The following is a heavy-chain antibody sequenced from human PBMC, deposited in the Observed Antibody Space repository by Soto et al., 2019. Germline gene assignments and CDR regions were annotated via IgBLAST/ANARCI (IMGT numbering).Heavy chain of an antibody. CDR3: ATEPIYYNDGSGYYPLGH. V-gene: IGHV1-18*04. D-gene: IGHD3-22*01. CDR2: ISAHNGDT. Sequence: QVQLVQSGAEVKKPGASVKVSCKASGYSFATYGFSWVRQAPGQGLECVGWISAHNGDTHYSQKFQGRVTLTTDESTITGYMELRSLTSDDPAVYFCATEPIYYNDGSGYYPLGHWGQGTLVTVSS. CDR1: GYSFATYG. J-gene: IGHJ4*02.